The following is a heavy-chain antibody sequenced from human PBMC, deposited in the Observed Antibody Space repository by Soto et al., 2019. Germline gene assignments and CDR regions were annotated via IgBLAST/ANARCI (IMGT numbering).Heavy chain of an antibody. D-gene: IGHD6-19*01. CDR1: GYTFSNYA. CDR3: ARVAVADRTRWYNWFDA. CDR2: MNANSGDT. V-gene: IGHV1-8*01. Sequence: QVQLVQSGDAVKKPGASVNVSCKAFGYTFSNYAITCVRLAPGQGLEWMGWMNANSGDTGYAQKFQGRVTMTRSTSLSTAYVEVNNLRSEDTAIYYCARVAVADRTRWYNWFDAWGQGTLVTVSS. J-gene: IGHJ5*02.